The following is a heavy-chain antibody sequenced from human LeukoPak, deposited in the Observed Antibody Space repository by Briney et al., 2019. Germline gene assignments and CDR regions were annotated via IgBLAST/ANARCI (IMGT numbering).Heavy chain of an antibody. Sequence: SETLSLTCTVSGYSISSGYYWGWIRQPPGKGLEWIGSIYYSGSTYYNPSLKSRVTISVDTSKNQFSLKLSSVTAADTAVYYCARDPDGSDYGDYWGQGTLVTVSS. CDR1: GYSISSGYY. CDR3: ARDPDGSDYGDY. CDR2: IYYSGST. D-gene: IGHD4-17*01. J-gene: IGHJ4*02. V-gene: IGHV4-38-2*02.